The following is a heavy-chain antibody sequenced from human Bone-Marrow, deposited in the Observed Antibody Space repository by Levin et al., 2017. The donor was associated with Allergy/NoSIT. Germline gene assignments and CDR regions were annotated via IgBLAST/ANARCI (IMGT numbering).Heavy chain of an antibody. CDR1: GFSFSTYT. D-gene: IGHD3-9*01. CDR3: ARGGDNDILTGYYMGDF. V-gene: IGHV3-21*01. J-gene: IGHJ4*02. Sequence: PGGSLRLSCVASGFSFSTYTMNWVRQAPGKGLEWVSAIRTKNDYIYYADSVNGRFIISRDNAKSSLYLQMNSLRAEDTAVYYCARGGDNDILTGYYMGDFWGQGTLVTVSS. CDR2: IRTKNDYI.